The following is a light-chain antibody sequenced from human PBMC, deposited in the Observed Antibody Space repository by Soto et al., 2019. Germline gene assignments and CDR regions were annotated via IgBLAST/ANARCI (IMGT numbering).Light chain of an antibody. CDR1: SSDVGGYNY. J-gene: IGLJ2*01. Sequence: QSVLTQPPSASGSPGQSVTISCTGTSSDVGGYNYVSWYQQHPGKAPKLMISEVSKRPSGVPDRFSCSKSGNTASLTVSGLQAEDEADYYCSSFAGNNNLVFGGGTKLTVL. CDR3: SSFAGNNNLV. V-gene: IGLV2-8*01. CDR2: EVS.